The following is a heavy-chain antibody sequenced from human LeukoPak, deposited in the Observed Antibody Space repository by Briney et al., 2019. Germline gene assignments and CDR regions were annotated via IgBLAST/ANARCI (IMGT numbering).Heavy chain of an antibody. D-gene: IGHD2-2*01. CDR1: GASVRSHY. V-gene: IGHV4-59*02. CDR3: ASKPIVPASQGHYFDT. Sequence: PSETLSLTCTVSGASVRSHYWSWIRQPPGKGLEWIGNVFHNGDSSFAPSLTSRVTMSVDTSKNQFSLNLNSVTAADTAVYHCASKPIVPASQGHYFDTWGQGILVTVSS. CDR2: VFHNGDS. J-gene: IGHJ5*02.